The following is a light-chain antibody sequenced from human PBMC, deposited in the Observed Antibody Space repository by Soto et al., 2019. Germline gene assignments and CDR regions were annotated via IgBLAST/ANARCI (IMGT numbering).Light chain of an antibody. J-gene: IGKJ4*01. V-gene: IGKV3-20*01. CDR2: DAS. Sequence: EIVLTQSPGTLSLSPGQRATLSCSASQSVSSSYLAWYQQKPGQAPRLLIYDASSRATGIPDRFSGSVSGTDFTLTISRLEPEDFAVYYCQQYGRSITFGGGTKVEIK. CDR3: QQYGRSIT. CDR1: QSVSSSY.